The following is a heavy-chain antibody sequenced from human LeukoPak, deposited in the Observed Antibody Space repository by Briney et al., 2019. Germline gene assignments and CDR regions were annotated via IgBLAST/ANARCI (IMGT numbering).Heavy chain of an antibody. CDR1: GFTFSSYA. Sequence: PGGSLRLSCAASGFTFSSYAMSWVRQAPWKGLEWVSAISGSGGSTYYADSVKGRFTISRDNSKNTLYLQMNSLRAEDTAVYYCAKWVLYYYDSSGYPDHWGQGTLVTVSS. CDR3: AKWVLYYYDSSGYPDH. V-gene: IGHV3-23*01. J-gene: IGHJ4*02. D-gene: IGHD3-22*01. CDR2: ISGSGGST.